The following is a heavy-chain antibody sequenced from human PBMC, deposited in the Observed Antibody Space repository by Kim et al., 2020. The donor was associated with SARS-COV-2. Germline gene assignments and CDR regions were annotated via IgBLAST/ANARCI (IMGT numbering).Heavy chain of an antibody. V-gene: IGHV3-11*03. J-gene: IGHJ6*02. CDR3: ASVGYDYVWGSYRDYYYYYGMDV. Sequence: GGSLRLSCAASGFTFSYYYMSWIRQAPGKGLEWVSYISSSSSYTNYADSVKGRFTNSRYNAKNSLYLQMNSLRAEDTAVYYCASVGYDYVWGSYRDYYYYYGMDVWGQGTTVTVSS. CDR2: ISSSSSYT. D-gene: IGHD3-16*02. CDR1: GFTFSYYY.